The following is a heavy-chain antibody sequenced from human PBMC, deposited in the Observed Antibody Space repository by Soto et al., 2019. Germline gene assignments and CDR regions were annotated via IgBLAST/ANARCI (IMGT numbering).Heavy chain of an antibody. D-gene: IGHD4-17*01. CDR2: IKEDGSEK. CDR1: GITFSAYW. V-gene: IGHV3-7*01. Sequence: PGGSLRLSCAASGITFSAYWMTWVRKAPGKGLEWVANIKEDGSEKYYVDSVKGRFAISRDNAENSLYLQMNSLRAEDTAVYYCARGTVPDYWGQGTLVTVSS. J-gene: IGHJ4*02. CDR3: ARGTVPDY.